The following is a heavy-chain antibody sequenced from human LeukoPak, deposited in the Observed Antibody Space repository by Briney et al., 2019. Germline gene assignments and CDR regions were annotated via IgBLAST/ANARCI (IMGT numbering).Heavy chain of an antibody. J-gene: IGHJ6*03. D-gene: IGHD6-13*01. Sequence: SETLSLTCAVYGGSFSGYYWSWIRQPPGKGLEGIGEINHSGSTNYNPSLKSRVTISVDTSKNQFSLKLSSVTAADTAVYYCARQLSWTPYYYMDVWGKGTTVTISS. CDR1: GGSFSGYY. V-gene: IGHV4-34*01. CDR3: ARQLSWTPYYYMDV. CDR2: INHSGST.